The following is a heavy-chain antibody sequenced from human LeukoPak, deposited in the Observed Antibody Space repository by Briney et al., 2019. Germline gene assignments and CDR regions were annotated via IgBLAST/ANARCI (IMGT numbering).Heavy chain of an antibody. Sequence: SETLSLTCSVSGYSISSAYYWGWIRQPPGKGLEWIGSISHRGSTYYTPSLRSRVTISLDTSKNQFSLNLNSVTAADTAVYYCARDSIAVAGIFDYWGQGTLVTVSS. CDR2: ISHRGST. CDR3: ARDSIAVAGIFDY. J-gene: IGHJ4*02. V-gene: IGHV4-38-2*02. CDR1: GYSISSAYY. D-gene: IGHD6-19*01.